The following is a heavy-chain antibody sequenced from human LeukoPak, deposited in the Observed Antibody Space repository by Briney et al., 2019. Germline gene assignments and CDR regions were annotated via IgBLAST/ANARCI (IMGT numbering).Heavy chain of an antibody. CDR3: GRDNSSSGEPGDYNGFDP. CDR2: IYYSGST. V-gene: IGHV4-31*03. D-gene: IGHD6-13*01. J-gene: IGHJ5*02. CDR1: GGSISSGGYY. Sequence: SETLSLTCTVSGGSISSGGYYWSWIRQHPGKGLEWIGYIYYSGSTYYNPSLKSRVTISVDTSKNQFSLKLSSVTAADTAVYYWGRDNSSSGEPGDYNGFDPGGREPRVTVSS.